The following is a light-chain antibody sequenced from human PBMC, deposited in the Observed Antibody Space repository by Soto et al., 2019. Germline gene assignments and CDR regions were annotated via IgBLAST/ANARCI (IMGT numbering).Light chain of an antibody. CDR1: ESVSSSY. Sequence: EIGLTQSPGTLSLSPGDRATLSCRASESVSSSYLAWYQQKPGQAPRLLIYGASSRAPGIPGRFRGSRSGTHFTLIISRLEPEDFAVYHCQHYGNSPFTFGQGTKLEMK. CDR2: GAS. V-gene: IGKV3-20*01. CDR3: QHYGNSPFT. J-gene: IGKJ2*01.